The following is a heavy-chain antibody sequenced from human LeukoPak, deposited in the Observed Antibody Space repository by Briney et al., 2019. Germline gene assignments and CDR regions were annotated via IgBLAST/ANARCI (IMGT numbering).Heavy chain of an antibody. J-gene: IGHJ6*02. Sequence: GASVKVSCKASGGTFSSYAISWVRQAPGQGLEWMGGIIPIFGTANYAQKFQGRVTITTDESTSTAYMELRSLRSDDTAVYYCARGVAVAGTLYYYYGMDVWGQGTTVTVSS. CDR2: IIPIFGTA. D-gene: IGHD6-19*01. CDR3: ARGVAVAGTLYYYYGMDV. CDR1: GGTFSSYA. V-gene: IGHV1-69*05.